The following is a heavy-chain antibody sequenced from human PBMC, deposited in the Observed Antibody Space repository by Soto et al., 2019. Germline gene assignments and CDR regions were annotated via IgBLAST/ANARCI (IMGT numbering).Heavy chain of an antibody. D-gene: IGHD7-27*01. Sequence: SETLSLTCTVSGGSIRSGGYNWSWIRQLPGKGLEWIGYIFHTGNTYYNPSLKSRVTISVDTSQNQFSLRLSSVTAADTALYYCARDLGKLITPAKWGQGVLVTVSS. CDR3: ARDLGKLITPAK. J-gene: IGHJ4*02. V-gene: IGHV4-31*03. CDR1: GGSIRSGGYN. CDR2: IFHTGNT.